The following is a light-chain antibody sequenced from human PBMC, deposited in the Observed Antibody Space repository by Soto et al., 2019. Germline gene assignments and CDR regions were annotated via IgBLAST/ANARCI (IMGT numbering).Light chain of an antibody. Sequence: MVLTPSPGTLSLSPGARASLSRRATQSVSTKFLAWYQQKLGQAPRLFIYAASNRTTGIPDRFSGSGSGTDFTLTISRLEPEDFEVYYCQQSGNSPPTFGQGTKVDIK. CDR2: AAS. CDR1: QSVSTKF. J-gene: IGKJ1*01. CDR3: QQSGNSPPT. V-gene: IGKV3-20*01.